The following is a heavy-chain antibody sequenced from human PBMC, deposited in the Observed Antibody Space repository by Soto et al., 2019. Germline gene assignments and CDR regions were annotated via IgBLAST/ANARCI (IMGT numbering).Heavy chain of an antibody. CDR2: ISSSSSTI. D-gene: IGHD3-16*01. Sequence: EVQLVESGGGLVQPGGSLRLSCAASGFTFSSYSMNWVRQAPGKGLEWVSYISSSSSTIYYADSVKGRFTISRDDSKNTLYLQMNNVRVEDTAVYYCARGATRDNMMESPWGQGTLVTVSS. CDR3: ARGATRDNMMESP. J-gene: IGHJ5*02. V-gene: IGHV3-48*01. CDR1: GFTFSSYS.